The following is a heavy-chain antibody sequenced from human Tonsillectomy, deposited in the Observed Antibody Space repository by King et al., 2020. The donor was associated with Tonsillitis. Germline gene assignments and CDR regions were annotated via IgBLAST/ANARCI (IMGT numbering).Heavy chain of an antibody. D-gene: IGHD2-21*02. J-gene: IGHJ4*02. V-gene: IGHV3-33*08. CDR3: ARGAVVTAIKGGYYFDY. CDR1: GFTFSSYG. Sequence: VQLVESGGGVVQPGRSLRLSCAASGFTFSSYGMHWVRQAPGKGLEWVAVIWYDGSNKYYADSVKGRFTISRDNSKNTLYLQMNSLRAEDTAVYYCARGAVVTAIKGGYYFDYWGQGTLVTVSS. CDR2: IWYDGSNK.